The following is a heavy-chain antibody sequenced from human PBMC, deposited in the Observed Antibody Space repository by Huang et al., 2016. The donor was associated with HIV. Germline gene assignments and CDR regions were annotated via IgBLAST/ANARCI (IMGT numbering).Heavy chain of an antibody. CDR2: INHNGKI. J-gene: IGHJ4*02. CDR3: ARGFNYYASDNLGVYYFDS. D-gene: IGHD3-10*01. CDR1: GGAFRGSS. Sequence: QVQLKQWGAGLLKPSETRSLTCAVYGGAFRGSSWTWIRQFPEKGLECIGDINHNGKIIYTPSLSARVTISTDTSKNHFSLHLTSVTAADTALYYCARGFNYYASDNLGVYYFDSWGLGTLVTVSP. V-gene: IGHV4-34*02.